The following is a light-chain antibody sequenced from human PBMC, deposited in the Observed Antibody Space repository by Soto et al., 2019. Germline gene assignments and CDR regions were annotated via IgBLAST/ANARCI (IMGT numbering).Light chain of an antibody. V-gene: IGKV3-11*01. CDR2: DAY. J-gene: IGKJ5*01. CDR1: QSFRGL. Sequence: EVVLTQAPVTLSLSPGERATLSCRASQSFRGLLAWYQQKPGQAPRLLIYDAYNRATGIPPRFSGSGSGTDFTLTISSLEPEESAVYYCQQRHMWPITFGQGRLLEIK. CDR3: QQRHMWPIT.